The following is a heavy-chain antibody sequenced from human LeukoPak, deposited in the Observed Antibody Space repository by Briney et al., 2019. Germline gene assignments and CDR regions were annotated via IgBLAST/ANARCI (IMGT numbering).Heavy chain of an antibody. CDR3: ARQVYGDYVGS. D-gene: IGHD4-17*01. Sequence: PGGSLRLSCAASGFTFDDYAMHWVRQAPGKGLEWVSGISWNSGSIGYADSVRGRFTISRDNAKNSLYLQMNSLRAEDTAVYYCARQVYGDYVGSWGQGTLVTVSS. V-gene: IGHV3-9*01. CDR1: GFTFDDYA. J-gene: IGHJ4*02. CDR2: ISWNSGSI.